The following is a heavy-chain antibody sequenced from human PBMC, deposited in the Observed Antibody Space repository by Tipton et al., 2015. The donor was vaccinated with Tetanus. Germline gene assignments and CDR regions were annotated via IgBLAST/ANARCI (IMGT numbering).Heavy chain of an antibody. CDR1: GYTFTSYY. J-gene: IGHJ4*02. CDR3: ARDGVGGSGTPYYFDY. V-gene: IGHV1-46*03. D-gene: IGHD3-10*01. CDR2: INPSGGST. Sequence: QFGAEVKKPGASVKVSCKASGYTFTSYYMHWVRQAPGQGLEWMGIINPSGGSTSYAQKFQGRVTMTRDTSTSTVYMELSSLRSEDTAVYYCARDGVGGSGTPYYFDYWGQGTLVTVSS.